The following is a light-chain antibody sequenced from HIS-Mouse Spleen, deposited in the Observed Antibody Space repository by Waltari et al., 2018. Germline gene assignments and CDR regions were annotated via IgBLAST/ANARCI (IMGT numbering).Light chain of an antibody. Sequence: SSELTQDPAVSVALGQTVRITCQGDSLRSYSARWYQQKPGQAPVLVIYGKTNRPSGIPDRFSGSSSGNTASLTITGAQAEDEADYYCNSRDSSGNHVVFGGGTKLTVL. CDR2: GKT. CDR3: NSRDSSGNHVV. V-gene: IGLV3-19*01. J-gene: IGLJ2*01. CDR1: SLRSYS.